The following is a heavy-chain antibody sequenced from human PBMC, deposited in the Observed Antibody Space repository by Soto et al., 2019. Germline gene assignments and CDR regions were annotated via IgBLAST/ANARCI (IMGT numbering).Heavy chain of an antibody. J-gene: IGHJ6*03. Sequence: EAQLVESGGGLVQPGGSLRLSCAASGFTFSNYEMHWVRQAPGKGLEYVSGISNNGAHTDYAKSVKGRFTISRDNSENTLYLQMGSLRAEDMALYYCARRGYGSRWPNVYMDVWGKGTPVSVCS. CDR1: GFTFSNYE. CDR2: ISNNGAHT. D-gene: IGHD6-13*01. V-gene: IGHV3-64*01. CDR3: ARRGYGSRWPNVYMDV.